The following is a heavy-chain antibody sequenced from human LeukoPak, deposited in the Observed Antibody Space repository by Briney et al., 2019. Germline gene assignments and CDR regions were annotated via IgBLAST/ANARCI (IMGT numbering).Heavy chain of an antibody. V-gene: IGHV4-34*01. Sequence: SETLSLTCAVYGGSFSGFYWSWIRQPPGKGLEWLGEIDHSGRANYSPSLKSRVTMSVDTSKNHFSLKVNSVTAADTAVYYCARGRLGGAANWGQGVLVTVSS. CDR3: ARGRLGGAAN. J-gene: IGHJ4*02. CDR2: IDHSGRA. CDR1: GGSFSGFY. D-gene: IGHD3-16*01.